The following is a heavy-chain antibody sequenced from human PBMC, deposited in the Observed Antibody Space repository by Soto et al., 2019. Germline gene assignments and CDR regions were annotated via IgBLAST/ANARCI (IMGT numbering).Heavy chain of an antibody. CDR1: GFIVSDTY. D-gene: IGHD2-15*01. Sequence: GGSLRLSCTASGFIVSDTYVHWVRQAPGKGLEWVSVISNRGDTHYADSVRGRFSLSRDISDNTLHLQMNNLRVEDTAVYYCAREPRYCRGGSCPITGDAYDIWGQGTMVTVSS. CDR3: AREPRYCRGGSCPITGDAYDI. CDR2: ISNRGDT. V-gene: IGHV3-66*01. J-gene: IGHJ3*02.